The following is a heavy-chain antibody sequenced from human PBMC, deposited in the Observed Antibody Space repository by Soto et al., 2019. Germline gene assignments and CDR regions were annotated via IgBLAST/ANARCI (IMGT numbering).Heavy chain of an antibody. D-gene: IGHD3-22*01. CDR3: ARERSRYDRSGYYRPDY. V-gene: IGHV1-69*08. CDR2: IIPILGTP. Sequence: ASVKVSCKASGDTFSTYSISWVLQAPGQGLEWLGGIIPILGTPSYAQRFQVRVTITADKSTSTAYMVLSSLRSEDTAVYYCARERSRYDRSGYYRPDYWGQGTLVTVSS. CDR1: GDTFSTYS. J-gene: IGHJ4*02.